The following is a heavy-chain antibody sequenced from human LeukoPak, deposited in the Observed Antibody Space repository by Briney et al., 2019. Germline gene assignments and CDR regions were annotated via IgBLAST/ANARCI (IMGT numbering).Heavy chain of an antibody. Sequence: PGGSLRLSCAASGFTFTSYTMNWVRQAPGKGLEWVSYISSSGSTIYYADSVKGRFTISRDNAKNSLYLQMNSLRAEDTAVYYCARDCSGGSRYYGTDAFDIWGQGTMVTVSS. J-gene: IGHJ3*02. CDR1: GFTFTSYT. D-gene: IGHD2-15*01. CDR2: ISSSGSTI. CDR3: ARDCSGGSRYYGTDAFDI. V-gene: IGHV3-48*03.